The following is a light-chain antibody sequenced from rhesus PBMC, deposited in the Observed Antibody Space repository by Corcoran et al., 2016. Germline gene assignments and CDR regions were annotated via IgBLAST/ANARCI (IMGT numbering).Light chain of an antibody. CDR2: AAS. J-gene: IGKJ4*01. CDR1: QGINKE. Sequence: DIQMTQSPSSLSASVGDRVTVTFRASQGINKEISWYQHKPGKAPTLLIYAASSLQPGVSSRFSGSGSGTDYTLTIRSLQPEDVATYYCLQDYTTPLTFGGETKVEIK. V-gene: IGKV1-94*01. CDR3: LQDYTTPLT.